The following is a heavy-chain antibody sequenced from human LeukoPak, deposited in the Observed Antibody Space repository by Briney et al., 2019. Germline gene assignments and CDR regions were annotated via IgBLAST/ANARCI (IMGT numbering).Heavy chain of an antibody. CDR1: GYTFNRHE. CDR3: AKGGYCSGGSCYDDY. D-gene: IGHD2-15*01. CDR2: ISSSGSTI. Sequence: GVSPTLSCALSGYTFNRHETNWVRHAPGKGRVCVTYISSSGSTIYYADSVKGRFAISRDNAKNSLYLQMNSLRAEDTALYYCAKGGYCSGGSCYDDYWGQGTLVTVSS. V-gene: IGHV3-48*03. J-gene: IGHJ4*02.